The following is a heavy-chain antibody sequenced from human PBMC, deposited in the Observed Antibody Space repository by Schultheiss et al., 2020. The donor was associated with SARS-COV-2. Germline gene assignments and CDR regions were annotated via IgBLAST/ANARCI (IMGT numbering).Heavy chain of an antibody. J-gene: IGHJ4*02. Sequence: GGSLRLSCAASGFTFSSYAMHWVRQAPGKGLEWVAVISYDGSNKYYADSVKGRFTISRDNSKNTLYLQMSSLRAEDTAVYYCVKDYCTNGVCFNHFDYWGQGTLVTVSS. D-gene: IGHD2-8*01. CDR1: GFTFSSYA. V-gene: IGHV3-30*15. CDR2: ISYDGSNK. CDR3: VKDYCTNGVCFNHFDY.